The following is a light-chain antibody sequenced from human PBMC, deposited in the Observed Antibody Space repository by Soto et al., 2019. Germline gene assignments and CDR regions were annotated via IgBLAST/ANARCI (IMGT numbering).Light chain of an antibody. J-gene: IGLJ2*01. CDR2: EGS. CDR3: CSYAGSSIYVV. V-gene: IGLV2-23*01. Sequence: QSVLTQPASVSGSPGQSITISCSGTSSDVGSYNRVSWYQQHPGKAPKLMIYEGSRWPSGVSNRFSGSKSGNTASLTISGLQAEDEADYYCCSYAGSSIYVVFGGGTKLTV. CDR1: SSDVGSYNR.